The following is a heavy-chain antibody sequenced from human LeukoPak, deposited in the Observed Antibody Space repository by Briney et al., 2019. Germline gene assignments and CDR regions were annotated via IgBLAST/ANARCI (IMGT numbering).Heavy chain of an antibody. Sequence: SGGSLRLSCAASGFTFDDYGMSWVRQAPGKGLECVSGITWNGGSPGYADSVKGRFTISRDNAKNSLYLQMNSLRAEDTALYYCAKELVGATGFDPWGQGTLVTVSS. D-gene: IGHD1-26*01. CDR1: GFTFDDYG. J-gene: IGHJ5*02. V-gene: IGHV3-20*04. CDR2: ITWNGGSP. CDR3: AKELVGATGFDP.